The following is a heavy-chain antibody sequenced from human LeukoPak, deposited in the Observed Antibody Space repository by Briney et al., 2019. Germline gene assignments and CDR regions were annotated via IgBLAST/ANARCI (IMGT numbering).Heavy chain of an antibody. V-gene: IGHV1-3*01. Sequence: GASVKVSCKASGYTFTSYAMHWVRQAPGQRLEWMGWINAGNGNTKYSQEFQGRVTITRDTSASTAYMELSRLRSDDTAVYYCARDLPQYYYDSSGYLTGAFDIWGQGTMVTVSS. D-gene: IGHD3-22*01. J-gene: IGHJ3*02. CDR3: ARDLPQYYYDSSGYLTGAFDI. CDR1: GYTFTSYA. CDR2: INAGNGNT.